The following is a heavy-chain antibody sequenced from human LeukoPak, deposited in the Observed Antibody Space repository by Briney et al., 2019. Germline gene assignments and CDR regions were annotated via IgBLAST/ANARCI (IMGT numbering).Heavy chain of an antibody. CDR3: AKDSLKGYQLLWYYMDV. Sequence: GRSLRLSCAAPGFTFDGYAMHWVRQAPGKGLEWVSGISWNSGSIGYADSVKGRFTISRDNAKNSLYLQMNSLRAEDTALYYCAKDSLKGYQLLWYYMDVWGKGTTVTVSS. D-gene: IGHD2-2*01. J-gene: IGHJ6*03. CDR2: ISWNSGSI. CDR1: GFTFDGYA. V-gene: IGHV3-9*01.